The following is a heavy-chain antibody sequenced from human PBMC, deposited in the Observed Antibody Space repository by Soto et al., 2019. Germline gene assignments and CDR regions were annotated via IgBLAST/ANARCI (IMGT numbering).Heavy chain of an antibody. J-gene: IGHJ5*02. CDR2: IKTDGSIT. Sequence: EVQLVESGGGLVQPGGSLRLSCAASGFTFSSYWMHWVRQAPGGGLVWVSRIKTDGSITTYADSVKGRFTICRDNAKNTLYLQMNSLSGEDTAVYYCARVGVGSCWFDPWSQGTLVTVSS. CDR1: GFTFSSYW. V-gene: IGHV3-74*01. D-gene: IGHD1-26*01. CDR3: ARVGVGSCWFDP.